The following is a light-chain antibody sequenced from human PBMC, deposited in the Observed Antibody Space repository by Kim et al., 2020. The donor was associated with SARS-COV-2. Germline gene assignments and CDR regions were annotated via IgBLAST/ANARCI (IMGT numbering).Light chain of an antibody. CDR1: QSVSSSY. CDR2: GAS. J-gene: IGKJ2*01. V-gene: IGKV3-20*01. CDR3: QQYGSSLYT. Sequence: LSPGERATRSCRVSQSVSSSYVAWYQQKPGQAPRLLIDGASSRATGIPDRFSGSGSGTDFTLTISRLEPDDFAVYYCQQYGSSLYTFGQGTKPEI.